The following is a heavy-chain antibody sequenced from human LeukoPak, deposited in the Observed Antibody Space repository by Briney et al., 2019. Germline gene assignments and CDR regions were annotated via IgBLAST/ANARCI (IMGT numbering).Heavy chain of an antibody. D-gene: IGHD2-15*01. CDR3: ARVRGGGYSDY. CDR1: GFTFSSYW. V-gene: IGHV3-21*01. Sequence: GGSLRLSRAASGFTFSSYWMSWVRQAPGKGLEWVSSISGSSSYIYYVDSVKGRFTISRDNAKNSLYLQMNSLRAEDTAVYYCARVRGGGYSDYWGQGTLVTVSS. CDR2: ISGSSSYI. J-gene: IGHJ4*02.